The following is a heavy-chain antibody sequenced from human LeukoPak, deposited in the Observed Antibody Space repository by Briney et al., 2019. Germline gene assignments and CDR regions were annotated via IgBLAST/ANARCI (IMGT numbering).Heavy chain of an antibody. V-gene: IGHV3-21*01. CDR2: ISSSSSYI. J-gene: IGHJ6*04. D-gene: IGHD3-10*02. CDR3: AELGITMIGGV. Sequence: GGSLRLSCAASGFTFSSYWMHWVRQAPGKGLVWVSSISSSSSYIYYADSVKGRFTISRDNAKNSLYLQMNSLRAEDTAVYYCAELGITMIGGVWGKGTTVTISS. CDR1: GFTFSSYW.